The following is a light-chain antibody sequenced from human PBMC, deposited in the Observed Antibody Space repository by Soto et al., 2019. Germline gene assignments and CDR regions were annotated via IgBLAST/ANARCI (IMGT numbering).Light chain of an antibody. CDR3: QRYNNGPPVT. CDR1: QDINNY. J-gene: IGKJ3*01. CDR2: AAS. Sequence: DIQMTQSPSSLSASVGDRVTITCRASQDINNYLAWYQQKPGKPPKLLIYAASTLQSGVPSRFSGGGSGTDXTLTINSLQPEDVATYYCQRYNNGPPVTFGPGTKV. V-gene: IGKV1-27*01.